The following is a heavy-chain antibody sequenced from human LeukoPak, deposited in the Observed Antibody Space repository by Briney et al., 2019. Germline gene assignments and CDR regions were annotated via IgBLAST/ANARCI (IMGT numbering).Heavy chain of an antibody. CDR1: GFTFRNYA. Sequence: GGSLRLSCAASGFTFRNYAMSWVRQAPGQGLEWVSSISASGSSTWYVDSVKGRFIIDRDNSKNTLSLQMNSLRAEDTAIYSCATNYGDYVNWFDPWGQGTLVTVSS. CDR3: ATNYGDYVNWFDP. D-gene: IGHD4-17*01. V-gene: IGHV3-23*01. CDR2: ISASGSST. J-gene: IGHJ5*02.